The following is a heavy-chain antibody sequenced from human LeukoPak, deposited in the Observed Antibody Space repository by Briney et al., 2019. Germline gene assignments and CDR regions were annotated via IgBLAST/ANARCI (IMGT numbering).Heavy chain of an antibody. J-gene: IGHJ4*02. CDR2: INSDGSST. CDR1: GFTFSSYW. Sequence: GGSLRLSCAACGFTFSSYWMHWVRQAPGEGLLWVSRINSDGSSTSYADSVKGRFTISRDNAKNTLYLQMNSLRAEDMAVYYCAREYCSGGSCLGDFDYWGQGTLVTVSS. CDR3: AREYCSGGSCLGDFDY. V-gene: IGHV3-74*01. D-gene: IGHD2-15*01.